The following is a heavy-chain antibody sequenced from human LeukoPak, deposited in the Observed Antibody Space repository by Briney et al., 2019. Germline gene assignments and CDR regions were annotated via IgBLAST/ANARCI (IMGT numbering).Heavy chain of an antibody. V-gene: IGHV3-23*01. J-gene: IGHJ5*02. CDR1: GFTINNYA. D-gene: IGHD2-15*01. Sequence: PGGSLRLSCAASGFTINNYAMSWVRQAPGKGLEWVSGISGSGGSTYYADSIRGRFTISRDNSKNTLFLQMHSLRAEDTAVYYCAKEWGSWPLNWFDPWGQGTLVTVSS. CDR2: ISGSGGST. CDR3: AKEWGSWPLNWFDP.